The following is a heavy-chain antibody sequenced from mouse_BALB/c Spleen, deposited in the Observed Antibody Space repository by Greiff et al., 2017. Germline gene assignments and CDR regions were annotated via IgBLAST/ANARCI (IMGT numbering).Heavy chain of an antibody. CDR3: TRGYDGSSYYAMDY. Sequence: VQLQQSGTVLARPGASVKMSCKASGYSFTSYWMHWVKQRPGQGLEWIGAIYPGNSDTSYNQKFKGKAKLTAVTSASTAYMELSSLTNEDSAVYYCTRGYDGSSYYAMDYWGQGTSVTVSS. CDR2: IYPGNSDT. V-gene: IGHV1-5*01. J-gene: IGHJ4*01. D-gene: IGHD1-1*01. CDR1: GYSFTSYW.